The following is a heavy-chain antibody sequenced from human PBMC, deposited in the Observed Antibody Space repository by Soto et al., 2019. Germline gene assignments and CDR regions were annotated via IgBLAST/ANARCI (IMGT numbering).Heavy chain of an antibody. CDR2: IDPSDSYT. CDR3: ARIYYYGSGSYYNRIDY. V-gene: IGHV5-10-1*03. D-gene: IGHD3-10*01. J-gene: IGHJ4*02. CDR1: GYSFTSNW. Sequence: EVQLVQSGAEVKKPGESLRISCKGSGYSFTSNWISWVRQMPGKGLEWMGRIDPSDSYTNYSPSFQGHVTISADKSISTAYLQWSSLKASDNAMYYCARIYYYGSGSYYNRIDYWGQGTLVTVSS.